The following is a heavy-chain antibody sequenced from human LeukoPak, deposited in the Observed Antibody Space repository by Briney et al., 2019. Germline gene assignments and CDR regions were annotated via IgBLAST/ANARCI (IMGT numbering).Heavy chain of an antibody. J-gene: IGHJ6*04. CDR1: GYTFTGYY. Sequence: GASVKVSCKASGYTFTGYYMHWVRQAPGQGLEWMGRINPNSGGTNYAQKFQGRVTMTRDTSISTAYMELSRLRSDDTAVYYCARVDTAMAPLDVWGKGTTVTVSS. D-gene: IGHD5-18*01. CDR3: ARVDTAMAPLDV. CDR2: INPNSGGT. V-gene: IGHV1-2*06.